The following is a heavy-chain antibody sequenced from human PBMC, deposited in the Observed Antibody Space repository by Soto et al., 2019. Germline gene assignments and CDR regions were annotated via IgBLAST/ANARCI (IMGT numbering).Heavy chain of an antibody. V-gene: IGHV3-72*01. CDR2: TRNKLSIYTT. Sequence: GGSLRLSCAASGFTFSDHYIDWVRQAPGKGLEWVGRTRNKLSIYTTEYAASVKGRFTFSRDDSKNSLYLQMNSLKTEDTAVYYCARELTTVLTGDAFDIWGQGTIVTVSS. CDR1: GFTFSDHY. J-gene: IGHJ3*02. D-gene: IGHD4-17*01. CDR3: ARELTTVLTGDAFDI.